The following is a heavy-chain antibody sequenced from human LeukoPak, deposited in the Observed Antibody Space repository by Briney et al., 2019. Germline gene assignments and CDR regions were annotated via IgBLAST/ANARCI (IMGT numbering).Heavy chain of an antibody. Sequence: PSETLSLTCTVSGGSISSYYWSWIRQPPGKGLEWIGYIYYSGSTNYNPSLKSRVTISVDTSKNQFSLKLSSVTAADTAVYYCARAPYSYTWRYFDYWGQGTLVTVSS. V-gene: IGHV4-59*01. D-gene: IGHD5-18*01. CDR3: ARAPYSYTWRYFDY. CDR1: GGSISSYY. J-gene: IGHJ4*02. CDR2: IYYSGST.